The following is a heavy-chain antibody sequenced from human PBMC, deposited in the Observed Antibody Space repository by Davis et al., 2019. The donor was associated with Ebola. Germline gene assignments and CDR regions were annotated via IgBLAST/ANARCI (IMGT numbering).Heavy chain of an antibody. D-gene: IGHD3-10*01. J-gene: IGHJ1*01. CDR1: GGSFSGYY. CDR2: INHSGST. CDR3: ARGPGFLSQYFQH. Sequence: PSETLSLTCAVYGGSFSGYYWSWIRQPPGKGLEWIGEINHSGSTNYNPSLKSRVTISVDTSKNQFSLKLSSVTAADTAVYYCARGPGFLSQYFQHWGQGTLVTVSS. V-gene: IGHV4-34*01.